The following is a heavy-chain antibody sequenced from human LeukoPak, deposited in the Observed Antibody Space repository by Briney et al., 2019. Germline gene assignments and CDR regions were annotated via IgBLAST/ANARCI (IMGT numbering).Heavy chain of an antibody. V-gene: IGHV3-74*01. CDR2: INSDGSST. J-gene: IGHJ5*02. D-gene: IGHD4-11*01. CDR1: GFAYSRYW. CDR3: ARSVYSYYANWFDP. Sequence: SGSLSHSCAASGFAYSRYWRHSVRQAPEKEMVGVLRINSDGSSTTYADSVQGRFTSSRDNAKNTLYLQMNSLRADDPAVYYCARSVYSYYANWFDPWGQGTLVTVSS.